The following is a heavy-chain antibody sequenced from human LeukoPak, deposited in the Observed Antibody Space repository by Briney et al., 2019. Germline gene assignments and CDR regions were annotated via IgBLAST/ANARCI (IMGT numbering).Heavy chain of an antibody. D-gene: IGHD6-19*01. J-gene: IGHJ4*02. CDR3: AVSRSGWLPFDY. CDR2: IYYSGST. V-gene: IGHV4-59*01. CDR1: GGSISSYY. Sequence: SETLSLTCTVSGGSISSYYWSWIRQPPGKGLEWIGYIYYSGSTNYNPSLKSRVTISVDTSKNQFSLKLSSVTAADTAVYYCAVSRSGWLPFDYWGQGTLVTVSS.